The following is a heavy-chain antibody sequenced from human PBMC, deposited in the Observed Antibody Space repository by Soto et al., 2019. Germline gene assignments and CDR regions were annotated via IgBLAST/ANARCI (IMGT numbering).Heavy chain of an antibody. D-gene: IGHD2-2*01. V-gene: IGHV4-59*08. CDR2: IYYSGST. Sequence: SETLSLTCTVSGGSISSYYWSWIRQPPGKGLEWIGYIYYSGSTNYNPSLKSRVTISVDTSKNQFSLKLSSVTAADTAVYYCARVNIVVVPAQAGGWFDPWGQGTLVTVS. J-gene: IGHJ5*02. CDR1: GGSISSYY. CDR3: ARVNIVVVPAQAGGWFDP.